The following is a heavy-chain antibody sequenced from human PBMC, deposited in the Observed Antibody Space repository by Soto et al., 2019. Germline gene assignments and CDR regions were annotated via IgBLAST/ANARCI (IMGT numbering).Heavy chain of an antibody. CDR3: AKDLAGCSGGSCYDAFDI. J-gene: IGHJ3*02. V-gene: IGHV3-23*01. CDR2: ISGSGGST. CDR1: GGSISSSSYY. Sequence: ETLSLTCTVSGGSISSSSYYWGWIRQPPGKGLEWVSAISGSGGSTYYADSVKGRFTISRDNSKNTLYLQMNSLRAEDTAVYYCAKDLAGCSGGSCYDAFDIWGQGTMVTVSS. D-gene: IGHD2-15*01.